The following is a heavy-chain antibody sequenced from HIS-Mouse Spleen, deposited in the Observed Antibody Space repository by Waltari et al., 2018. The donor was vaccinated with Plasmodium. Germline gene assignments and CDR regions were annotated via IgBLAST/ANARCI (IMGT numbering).Heavy chain of an antibody. CDR3: ASSWYWYFDL. CDR2: IKQDGRRK. CDR1: GFTFSSYW. Sequence: EVQLVESGGGLVQPGGSLRLSCAASGFTFSSYWMSWVRQVPGKGLEWVRNIKQDGRRKYYVDSGKGRFTISRDNAKNSLYLQMNSLRAEDTAVYYCASSWYWYFDLWGRGTLVTVSS. V-gene: IGHV3-7*01. D-gene: IGHD6-13*01. J-gene: IGHJ2*01.